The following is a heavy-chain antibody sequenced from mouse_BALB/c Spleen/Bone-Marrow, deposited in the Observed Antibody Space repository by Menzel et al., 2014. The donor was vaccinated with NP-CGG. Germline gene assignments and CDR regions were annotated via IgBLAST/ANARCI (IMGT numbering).Heavy chain of an antibody. J-gene: IGHJ3*01. CDR3: ARYWSGFAY. D-gene: IGHD4-1*01. Sequence: VQLQQSGSVLVRPGASVKLSCKASGYIFTSSWMHWAKQRPGQGLEWIGEIHPNSGNTNYNEKFKGKATLTVDTSSSTAYVDLSSLTSEDSAVYYCARYWSGFAYWGQGTLVTVSA. V-gene: IGHV1S130*01. CDR1: GYIFTSSW. CDR2: IHPNSGNT.